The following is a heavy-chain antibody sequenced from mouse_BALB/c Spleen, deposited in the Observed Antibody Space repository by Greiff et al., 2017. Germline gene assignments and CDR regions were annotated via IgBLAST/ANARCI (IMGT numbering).Heavy chain of an antibody. D-gene: IGHD2-1*01. J-gene: IGHJ1*01. CDR2: INPSSGYT. Sequence: QVHVKQSGAELARPGASVKMSCKASGYTFTSYTMHWVKQRPGQGLEWIGYINPSSGYTNYNQKFKDKATLTADKSSSTAYMQLSSLTSEDSAVYYCARWRGGNLRYFDVWGAGTTVTVSS. V-gene: IGHV1-4*01. CDR3: ARWRGGNLRYFDV. CDR1: GYTFTSYT.